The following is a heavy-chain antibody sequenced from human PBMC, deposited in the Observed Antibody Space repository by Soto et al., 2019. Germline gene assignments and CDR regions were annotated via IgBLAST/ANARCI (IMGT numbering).Heavy chain of an antibody. V-gene: IGHV1-69*13. CDR2: IIPIFGTA. J-gene: IGHJ4*02. CDR1: GGTFSSYA. D-gene: IGHD3-22*01. CDR3: AREGRDYDSSGYYFT. Sequence: SVKVSCKASGGTFSSYAISWVRQAPGQGLEWMGGIIPIFGTANYAQEFQGRVTITADESTSTAYMELSSLRSEDTAVYYYAREGRDYDSSGYYFTWGQGTLVTVSS.